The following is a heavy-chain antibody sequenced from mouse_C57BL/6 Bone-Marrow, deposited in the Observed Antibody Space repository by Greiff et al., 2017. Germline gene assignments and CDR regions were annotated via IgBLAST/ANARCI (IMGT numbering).Heavy chain of an antibody. V-gene: IGHV1-81*01. CDR3: ARPLRSYAMDY. J-gene: IGHJ4*01. Sequence: QVQLKESGAELARPGASVKLSCKASGYTFTSYGISWVKQRTGQGLEWIGEIYPSSGNTYYNEKFKGKATLTADKSSSTAYMELRSLTSEDSAVFFGARPLRSYAMDYWGQGTSLTVSS. CDR2: IYPSSGNT. CDR1: GYTFTSYG.